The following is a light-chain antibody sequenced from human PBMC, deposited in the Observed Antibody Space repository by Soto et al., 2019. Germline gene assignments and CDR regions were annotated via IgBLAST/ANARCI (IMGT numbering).Light chain of an antibody. J-gene: IGLJ1*01. V-gene: IGLV1-44*01. Sequence: QSALTQPPSASGTPGQRVTISCSGXSSNIGSNTVNWYQQLPGTAPKLLIYSNNQRPSGVPDRFSGSKSGTSASLAISGLQSEDEADYYCAAWNDSLTGLYVFGTGTKXTVL. CDR2: SNN. CDR3: AAWNDSLTGLYV. CDR1: SSNIGSNT.